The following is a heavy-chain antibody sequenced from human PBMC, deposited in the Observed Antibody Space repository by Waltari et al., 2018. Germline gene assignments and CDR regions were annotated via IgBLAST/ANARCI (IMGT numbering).Heavy chain of an antibody. V-gene: IGHV3-7*01. Sequence: EVQLVESGGDLVQPGGSLRLSCAASGFTFSSYWMSWVRQAPGKGLEWVANIKQDGSEKYYVDSVKDRFTISRDNAKNSLYLQMNSLRAEDTAVYYCARRGYYYDTSGYLTTYYFDYWGQGTLVTVSS. CDR2: IKQDGSEK. D-gene: IGHD3-22*01. CDR3: ARRGYYYDTSGYLTTYYFDY. J-gene: IGHJ4*02. CDR1: GFTFSSYW.